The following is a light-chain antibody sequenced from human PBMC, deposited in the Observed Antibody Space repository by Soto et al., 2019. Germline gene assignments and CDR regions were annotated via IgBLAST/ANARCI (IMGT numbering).Light chain of an antibody. Sequence: EIVMTQSPATLSVSPGERATLSCRASQTLYNNLAWYQQKLGQAPRLLIDGASARATDIPARFSGSGSGTEFTLTISGLQSEDFAIYYCQQYNDWPLTFGGGTKVEIK. CDR3: QQYNDWPLT. V-gene: IGKV3-15*01. CDR2: GAS. CDR1: QTLYNN. J-gene: IGKJ4*01.